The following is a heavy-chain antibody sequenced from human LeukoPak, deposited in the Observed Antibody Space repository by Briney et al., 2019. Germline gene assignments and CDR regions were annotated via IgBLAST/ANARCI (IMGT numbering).Heavy chain of an antibody. CDR3: ATSDILTGYTVDY. D-gene: IGHD3-9*01. Sequence: GASVKVSRKVSGYTLTELSMHWVRQAPGKGLEWMGGFDPEDGETIYAQKFQGRVTMTEDTSTDTACMELSSLRSEDTAVYYCATSDILTGYTVDYWGQGTLVTVSS. J-gene: IGHJ4*02. V-gene: IGHV1-24*01. CDR1: GYTLTELS. CDR2: FDPEDGET.